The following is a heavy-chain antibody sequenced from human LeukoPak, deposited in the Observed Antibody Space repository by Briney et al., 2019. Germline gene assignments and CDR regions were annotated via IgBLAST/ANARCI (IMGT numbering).Heavy chain of an antibody. V-gene: IGHV3-21*01. D-gene: IGHD3-22*01. J-gene: IGHJ4*02. CDR3: ARAQPSYYYDSSEDY. Sequence: GGPLRLSCAASGSTFSSYSMNWVRQAPGKGLEWVSSISSSSSYIYYADSVKGRFTISRDNAKNSLYLQMNSLRAEDTAVYYCARAQPSYYYDSSEDYWGQGTLVTVSS. CDR1: GSTFSSYS. CDR2: ISSSSSYI.